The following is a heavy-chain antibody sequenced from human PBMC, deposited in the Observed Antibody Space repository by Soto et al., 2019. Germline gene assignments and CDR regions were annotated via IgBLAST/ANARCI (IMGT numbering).Heavy chain of an antibody. Sequence: PGGSLRLSCSASGFTFRDYGMHWVRQAPGKGLEFVAAILSNGGTTYYADSVRGRFTISRDKSKNTLYLQMSSLRDDDTAVYYCVKDRSLIRAYVYYFDYGCQGTLVTVSS. CDR3: VKDRSLIRAYVYYFDY. D-gene: IGHD2-8*01. V-gene: IGHV3-64D*06. CDR2: ILSNGGTT. CDR1: GFTFRDYG. J-gene: IGHJ4*02.